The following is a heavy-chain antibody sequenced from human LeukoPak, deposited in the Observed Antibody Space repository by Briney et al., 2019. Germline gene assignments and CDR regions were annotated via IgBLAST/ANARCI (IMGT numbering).Heavy chain of an antibody. CDR2: FFYSGST. CDR3: ARALLTGKTGYYMDV. Sequence: SETLSLTCTVSGDSISRYYWSWIRQPPGKGLECIGYFFYSGSTNYNPSLKSRVTISVDTSKNQFSPKLTSVTAADTAMYYCARALLTGKTGYYMDVWGKGTTVTVSS. V-gene: IGHV4-59*01. D-gene: IGHD3-9*01. CDR1: GDSISRYY. J-gene: IGHJ6*03.